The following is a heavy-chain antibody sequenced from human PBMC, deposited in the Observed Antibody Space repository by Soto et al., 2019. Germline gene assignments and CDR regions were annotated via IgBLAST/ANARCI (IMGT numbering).Heavy chain of an antibody. CDR2: MNPNSGNT. CDR1: GYTFTSSD. Sequence: ASVKVSCKASGYTFTSSDINWVRQATGQGLEWMGWMNPNSGNTGYAQKFQGRVTMTRNTSISTAYMELSSLRSEDTAVYYCARRHGGYHYFQHWGQGTLVTVSS. J-gene: IGHJ1*01. D-gene: IGHD2-15*01. CDR3: ARRHGGYHYFQH. V-gene: IGHV1-8*01.